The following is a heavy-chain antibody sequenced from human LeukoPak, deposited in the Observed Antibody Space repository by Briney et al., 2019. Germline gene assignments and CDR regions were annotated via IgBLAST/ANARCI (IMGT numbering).Heavy chain of an antibody. CDR3: ARTAAAGDY. D-gene: IGHD6-13*01. CDR2: INPSGGST. CDR1: GGTFSSYA. V-gene: IGHV1-46*01. J-gene: IGHJ4*02. Sequence: ASVKVSCRASGGTFSSYAISWVRQAPGQGLEWMGIINPSGGSTSYAQKFQGRVTMTRDTSTSTVYMELSSLRSEDTAVYYCARTAAAGDYWGQGTLVTVSS.